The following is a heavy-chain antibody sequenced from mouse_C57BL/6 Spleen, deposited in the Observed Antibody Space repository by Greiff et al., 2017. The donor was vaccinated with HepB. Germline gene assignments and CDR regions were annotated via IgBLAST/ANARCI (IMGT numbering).Heavy chain of an antibody. D-gene: IGHD2-3*01. CDR3: ARNDGYYDYAMDY. Sequence: EVKLMESGPELVKPGASVKISCKASGYSFTGYYMNWVKQSPEKSLEWIGEINPSTGGTTYNQKFKAKATLTVDKSSSTAYMQLKSLTSEDSAVYYCARNDGYYDYAMDYWGQGTSVTVSS. CDR1: GYSFTGYY. J-gene: IGHJ4*01. V-gene: IGHV1-42*01. CDR2: INPSTGGT.